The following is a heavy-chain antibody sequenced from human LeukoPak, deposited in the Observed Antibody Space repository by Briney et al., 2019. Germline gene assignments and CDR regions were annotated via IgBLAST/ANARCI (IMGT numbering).Heavy chain of an antibody. CDR2: INHSGST. D-gene: IGHD4-17*01. V-gene: IGHV4-34*01. CDR3: ARGGGYGDYGTTPLDY. J-gene: IGHJ4*02. Sequence: PSETLSLTCAVYGGSFSGYYWSWIRQPPGNGLEWIGEINHSGSTNYNPSLKSRVTISVDTSKNQFSLKLSSVTAADTAVYYCARGGGYGDYGTTPLDYWGQGTLVTVSS. CDR1: GGSFSGYY.